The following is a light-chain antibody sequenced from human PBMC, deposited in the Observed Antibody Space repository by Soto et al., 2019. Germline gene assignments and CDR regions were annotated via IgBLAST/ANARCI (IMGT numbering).Light chain of an antibody. Sequence: QSVLTQPPSASGSPGQSVTIYCTGTSSDVGGYNFVSWYQQHPGKAPKLIIYEVSKRPSGVPDRFFGFKSGNTASLTISGLQAEDEADYYCSSYTSSSTVFGTGTKLTVL. V-gene: IGLV2-8*01. CDR1: SSDVGGYNF. J-gene: IGLJ1*01. CDR3: SSYTSSSTV. CDR2: EVS.